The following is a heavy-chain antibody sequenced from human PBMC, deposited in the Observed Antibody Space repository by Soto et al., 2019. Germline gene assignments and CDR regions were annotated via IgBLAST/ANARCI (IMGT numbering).Heavy chain of an antibody. Sequence: GSLRLSCAASGFTFSNYAMSWVRQAPGKGLEWVSAISGSGVSTYYADSVKGRFIISRDNSKNTLYLQMNSLRAEDTALYYCAKGAAGGMDYFYYYMDVWGKGTTVTVSS. CDR2: ISGSGVST. J-gene: IGHJ6*03. D-gene: IGHD1-26*01. V-gene: IGHV3-23*01. CDR1: GFTFSNYA. CDR3: AKGAAGGMDYFYYYMDV.